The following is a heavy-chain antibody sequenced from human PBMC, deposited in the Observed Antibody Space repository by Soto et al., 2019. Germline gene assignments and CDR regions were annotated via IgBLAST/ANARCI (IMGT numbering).Heavy chain of an antibody. CDR2: INYSGAT. D-gene: IGHD6-13*01. CDR1: GGTFTGYY. V-gene: IGHV4-34*02. Sequence: QVQLQQWGAGLLKPSETLSLSCSVSGGTFTGYYWSWIRQSPGKGLEWIGEINYSGATDSNPSLRRRVNLSVDRSKNQFSLTLATVTAADTAVYYCVRRWDSSWYRGHLDSWGQGTQVTVS. CDR3: VRRWDSSWYRGHLDS. J-gene: IGHJ4*02.